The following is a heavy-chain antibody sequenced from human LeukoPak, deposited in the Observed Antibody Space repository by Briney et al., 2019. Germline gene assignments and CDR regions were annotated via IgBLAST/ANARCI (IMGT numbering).Heavy chain of an antibody. V-gene: IGHV4-59*01. CDR1: GGSISSYY. CDR2: IYYSGST. D-gene: IGHD3-3*01. CDR3: ARAPYYDFWSGHYYYYYYMDV. Sequence: SETLSLTCTVSGGSISSYYWSWIRQPPEKGLEWIGYIYYSGSTNYNPSLKSRVTISVDTSKNQFSLKLSSVTAADTAVYYCARAPYYDFWSGHYYYYYYMDVWGKGTTVTVSS. J-gene: IGHJ6*03.